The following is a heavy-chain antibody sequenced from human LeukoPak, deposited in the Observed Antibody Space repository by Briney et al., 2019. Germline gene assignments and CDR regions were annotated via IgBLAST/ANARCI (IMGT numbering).Heavy chain of an antibody. Sequence: SETLSLTCTVSGASVGSAGYYWSWIRQPPGGGLEWIGYIYYISNTNYNPSLRSRVTMSVDPSKNQFSLKPNSVTAADTAVYYCARTQSQSGSYRYYFGYWGQGTLVTVSS. D-gene: IGHD1-26*01. J-gene: IGHJ4*02. CDR1: GASVGSAGYY. CDR2: IYYISNT. V-gene: IGHV4-61*08. CDR3: ARTQSQSGSYRYYFGY.